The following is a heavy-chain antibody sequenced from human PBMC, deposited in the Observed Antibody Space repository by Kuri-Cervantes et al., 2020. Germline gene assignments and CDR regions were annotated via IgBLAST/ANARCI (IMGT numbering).Heavy chain of an antibody. J-gene: IGHJ5*02. CDR2: LYSGGNT. CDR3: ARELDYYDSSGYLEGRWFDP. D-gene: IGHD3-22*01. CDR1: GFTVSSTF. Sequence: GGSLRLSCAASGFTVSSTFVNWVRQAPGKELEWVSVLYSGGNTYYADSVKGRFIISRDNSKNTLYLQMNSLRAEDTAVYYCARELDYYDSSGYLEGRWFDPWGQGTLVTVSS. V-gene: IGHV3-53*05.